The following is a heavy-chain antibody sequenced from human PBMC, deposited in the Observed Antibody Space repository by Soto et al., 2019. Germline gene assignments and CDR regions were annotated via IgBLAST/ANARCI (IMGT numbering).Heavy chain of an antibody. CDR1: GYTFTGYY. CDR2: INPNSGGT. CDR3: ARDPVAVAGTYCYYYYGMDV. V-gene: IGHV1-2*02. Sequence: GAPVKVSCKASGYTFTGYYMHWVRQAPGQGLEWMGWINPNSGGTNYAQKFQGRVTMTRDTSISTAYMELSRLRSDDTAVYYSARDPVAVAGTYCYYYYGMDVWGQGTTVTVAS. J-gene: IGHJ6*02. D-gene: IGHD6-19*01.